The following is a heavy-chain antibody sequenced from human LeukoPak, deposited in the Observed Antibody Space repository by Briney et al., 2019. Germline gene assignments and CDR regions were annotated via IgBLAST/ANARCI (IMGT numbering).Heavy chain of an antibody. CDR3: ARGIGTATNAFDI. V-gene: IGHV3-53*01. Sequence: GGSLRLSCAASGFTFSSTYMAWVRQAPGKGLEWVSVIYSGGSTYYTDSVKGRFTISRDDSKNTLYLQMNSLRAEDTAVYYCARGIGTATNAFDIWGQGTMVTVSS. D-gene: IGHD5-12*01. CDR2: IYSGGST. CDR1: GFTFSSTY. J-gene: IGHJ3*02.